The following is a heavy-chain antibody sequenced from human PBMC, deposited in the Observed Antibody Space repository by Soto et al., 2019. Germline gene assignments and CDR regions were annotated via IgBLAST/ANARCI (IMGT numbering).Heavy chain of an antibody. J-gene: IGHJ6*02. D-gene: IGHD4-17*01. CDR3: ARDHPGGNYGDYSYGMDV. Sequence: QVQLVQSGAEVKKPGSSVKVSCKASGGTFSSYAISWVRQAPGQGLEWMGVIIPIFGTANYAQKFQGRVTITADESTSTAYMELSSLRSEDTAVYYCARDHPGGNYGDYSYGMDVWGQGTTVTVSS. CDR1: GGTFSSYA. V-gene: IGHV1-69*01. CDR2: IIPIFGTA.